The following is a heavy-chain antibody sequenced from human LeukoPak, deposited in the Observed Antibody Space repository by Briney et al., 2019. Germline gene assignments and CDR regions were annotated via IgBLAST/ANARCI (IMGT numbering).Heavy chain of an antibody. CDR1: GVSISSYS. CDR3: AGGNFYDSSGHPYHFHY. Sequence: PSETLSLTCTVSGVSISSYSWSWIRQPPGKGLEWIGYIYYSENTNYNSSLKSRVTISEDTSKNQFSLNLTSVTAADTAVYYCAGGNFYDSSGHPYHFHYWGQGTLVTVPS. V-gene: IGHV4-59*01. CDR2: IYYSENT. J-gene: IGHJ4*02. D-gene: IGHD3-22*01.